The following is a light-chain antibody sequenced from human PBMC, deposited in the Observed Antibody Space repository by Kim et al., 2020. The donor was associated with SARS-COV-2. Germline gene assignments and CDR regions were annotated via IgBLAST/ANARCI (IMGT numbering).Light chain of an antibody. CDR3: SSYAGSNNLV. Sequence: GQSVTISCTGTSSDVGGYNSGAWYQQHPGKAPKLMIYEVSKRPSGVPDRFSGSKSGNTASLTVSGLQAEDEADYYCSSYAGSNNLVFGGGTQLTVL. J-gene: IGLJ2*01. CDR1: SSDVGGYNS. V-gene: IGLV2-8*01. CDR2: EVS.